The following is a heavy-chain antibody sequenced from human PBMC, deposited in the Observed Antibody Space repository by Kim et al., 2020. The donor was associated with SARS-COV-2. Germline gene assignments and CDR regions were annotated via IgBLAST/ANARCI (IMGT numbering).Heavy chain of an antibody. V-gene: IGHV3-30*07. CDR3: ARDSQYCSGGTCYSYTMDV. Sequence: KGRFTISRENSKNTLYLQMNGLRAEDTAVYYCARDSQYCSGGTCYSYTMDVWGQGTTVTVSS. D-gene: IGHD2-15*01. J-gene: IGHJ6*02.